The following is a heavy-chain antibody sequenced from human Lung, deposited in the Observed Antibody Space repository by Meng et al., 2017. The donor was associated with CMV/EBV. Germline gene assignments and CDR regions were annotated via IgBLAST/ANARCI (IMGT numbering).Heavy chain of an antibody. CDR2: IYYSGST. D-gene: IGHD2-2*01. CDR3: ARIYCSSTSCYNDY. Sequence: SETLSLXXTVSGGSINNYYWSWIRQPPGKGLEWIGYIYYSGSTNYNPSLKSRVTISVDTSKNQFSLKLSSVTAADTAVYFCARIYCSSTSCYNDYWGQGKXVNGYS. J-gene: IGHJ4*02. V-gene: IGHV4-59*01. CDR1: GGSINNYY.